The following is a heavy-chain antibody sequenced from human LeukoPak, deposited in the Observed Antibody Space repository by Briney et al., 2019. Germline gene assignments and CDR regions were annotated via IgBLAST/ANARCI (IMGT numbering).Heavy chain of an antibody. CDR3: ARVAMAENYYDSSGYFDY. Sequence: PSETLSLTCTVSGDPISSYYWSWIRQPPGKGLEWIGYIYYDGSTNYNPSLKSRVTISVDTSKNQFSLKLSSVTAADTAVYYCARVAMAENYYDSSGYFDYWGQGTLVTVSS. CDR2: IYYDGST. CDR1: GDPISSYY. D-gene: IGHD3-22*01. J-gene: IGHJ4*02. V-gene: IGHV4-59*01.